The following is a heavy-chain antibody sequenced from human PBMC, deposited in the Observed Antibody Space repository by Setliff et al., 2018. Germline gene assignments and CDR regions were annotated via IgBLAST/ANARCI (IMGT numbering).Heavy chain of an antibody. CDR2: INPNSGDT. CDR1: GHTLTGYY. CDR3: ARGGMAAAGRKGVFEH. V-gene: IGHV1-2*02. J-gene: IGHJ4*02. D-gene: IGHD6-13*01. Sequence: GASVKVSCKASGHTLTGYYMHWVRQAPGQGLEWMGWINPNSGDTKYAQNFQGRVTMTRDTSITTFYMELNNLTSDDSATYYCARGGMAAAGRKGVFEHWGQGTLVTVSS.